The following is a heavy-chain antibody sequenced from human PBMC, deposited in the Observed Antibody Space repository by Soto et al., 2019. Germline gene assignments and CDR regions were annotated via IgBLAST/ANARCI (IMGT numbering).Heavy chain of an antibody. CDR3: ARGRKYCSSTSCPFDY. Sequence: VASVKVSCKVSGGTFSSYAISWVRQAPGQGLEWMGGIIPIFGTANYAQKFQGRVTITADESTSTAYMELSSLRSEDTAVYYCARGRKYCSSTSCPFDYWGQGTLVTVSS. CDR2: IIPIFGTA. CDR1: GGTFSSYA. D-gene: IGHD2-2*01. J-gene: IGHJ4*02. V-gene: IGHV1-69*13.